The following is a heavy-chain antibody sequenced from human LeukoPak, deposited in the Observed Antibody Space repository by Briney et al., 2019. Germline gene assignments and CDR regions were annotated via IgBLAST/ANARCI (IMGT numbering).Heavy chain of an antibody. CDR3: VRSDDFWSGYYGY. CDR1: GRPISSYC. Sequence: SETLSLTCAVSGRPISSYCWSWLRQPPGKGREWIGYIFYSGSTNYNPSLKSRVTISVDTSKNQFSLTLSSVTAADTAVYYCVRSDDFWSGYYGYWGQGTLVTVSS. CDR2: IFYSGST. D-gene: IGHD3-3*01. J-gene: IGHJ4*02. V-gene: IGHV4-59*01.